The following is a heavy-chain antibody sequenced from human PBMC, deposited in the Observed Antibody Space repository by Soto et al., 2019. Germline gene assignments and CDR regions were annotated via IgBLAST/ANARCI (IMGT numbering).Heavy chain of an antibody. CDR2: MHYTGET. Sequence: QLQLQESGPGLVQPSETLSLTCTVSGDSVISDHYYWAWIRQPPGKGLEWIGNMHYTGETYQNPSLXXRVTRCVDTSGNQVSLKLTAVSAAVTAMSYCAGKGGNKFDYWGQGTLVTVSS. CDR3: AGKGGNKFDY. V-gene: IGHV4-39*01. D-gene: IGHD3-16*01. J-gene: IGHJ4*02. CDR1: GDSVISDHYY.